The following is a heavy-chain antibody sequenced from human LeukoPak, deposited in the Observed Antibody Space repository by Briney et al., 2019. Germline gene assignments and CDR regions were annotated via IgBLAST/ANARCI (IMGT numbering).Heavy chain of an antibody. CDR3: AREGAESIKYYYYYYMDV. V-gene: IGHV3-NL1*01. J-gene: IGHJ6*03. D-gene: IGHD6-19*01. Sequence: GGSLRLSCAASGFTFSSYGMHWVRQAPGKGLEWVSVIYSGGSTYYADSVKGRFTISRDNSKNTLYLQMNSLRAEDTAVYYCAREGAESIKYYYYYYMDVWGKGTTVTVSS. CDR1: GFTFSSYG. CDR2: IYSGGST.